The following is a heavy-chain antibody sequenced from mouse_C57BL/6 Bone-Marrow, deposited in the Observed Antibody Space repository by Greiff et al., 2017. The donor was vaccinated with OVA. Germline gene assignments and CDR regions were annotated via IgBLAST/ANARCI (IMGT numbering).Heavy chain of an antibody. V-gene: IGHV5-4*01. CDR1: GFTFSSYA. D-gene: IGHD2-3*01. CDR2: ISDGGSYT. CDR3: ARWLLQAMDY. Sequence: EVQGVESGGGLVKPGGSLKLSCAASGFTFSSYAMSWVRQTPEKRLEWVATISDGGSYTYYPDNVKGRFTISRDNAKNNLYLQMSHLKSEDTAMYYCARWLLQAMDYWGQGTSVTVSS. J-gene: IGHJ4*01.